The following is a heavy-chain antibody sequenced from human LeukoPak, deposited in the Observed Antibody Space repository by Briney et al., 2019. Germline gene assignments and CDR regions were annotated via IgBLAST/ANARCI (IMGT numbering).Heavy chain of an antibody. V-gene: IGHV4-34*01. D-gene: IGHD2/OR15-2a*01. J-gene: IGHJ4*02. CDR1: GGSFSGYY. CDR2: INHSGST. CDR3: ARGRRELKYGPDY. Sequence: SETLSLTCAVYGGSFSGYYWSWIRQPPGKGLEWIGEINHSGSTNYNPSLKSRVTISVDTSKNQFSLKLSSVTAADTAVYYCARGRRELKYGPDYWGQGTVVTVSS.